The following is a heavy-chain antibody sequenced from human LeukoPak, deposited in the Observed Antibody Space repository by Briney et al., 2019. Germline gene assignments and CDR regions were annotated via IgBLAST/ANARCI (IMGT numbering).Heavy chain of an antibody. CDR2: INPSGGGT. CDR1: GYTFTSYY. Sequence: ASVKVSCKASGYTFTSYYMHWVRQAPGQGLEWMGLINPSGGGTSYAQKFQGRVTMTRDTSTGTVYMELSSLRSEDTAVYYCARDPPRYYDSSGYYYLFDYWGQGTLVTVSS. J-gene: IGHJ4*02. CDR3: ARDPPRYYDSSGYYYLFDY. V-gene: IGHV1-46*01. D-gene: IGHD3-22*01.